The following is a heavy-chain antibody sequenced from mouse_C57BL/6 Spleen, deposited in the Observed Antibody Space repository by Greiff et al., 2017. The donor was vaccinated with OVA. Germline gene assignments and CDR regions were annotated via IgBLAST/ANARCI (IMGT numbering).Heavy chain of an antibody. CDR2: ISSGSSTI. CDR3: ARRAYGGAMDY. CDR1: GFTFSDYG. D-gene: IGHD1-1*01. V-gene: IGHV5-17*01. J-gene: IGHJ4*01. Sequence: EVQGVESGGGLVKPGGSLKLSCAASGFTFSDYGMHWVRQAPEKGLEWVAYISSGSSTIYYADTVKGRFTISRDNAKNTLFLQMTSLRSDDTAMYYFARRAYGGAMDYWGQGTSVTVSS.